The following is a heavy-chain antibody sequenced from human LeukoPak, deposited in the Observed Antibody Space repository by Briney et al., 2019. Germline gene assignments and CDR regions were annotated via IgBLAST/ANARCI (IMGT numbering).Heavy chain of an antibody. J-gene: IGHJ5*02. D-gene: IGHD6-13*01. CDR2: IYYSGST. CDR3: ASTLIAAAGTFGWFDP. V-gene: IGHV4-31*03. Sequence: PSETLPLTCTVSGGSISSGGYYWSWIRPHPGKGLEWIRYIYYSGSTYYHPSLKSRVTIPVDTSKNQFCLKLSSVTAADTAVYYCASTLIAAAGTFGWFDPWGQGTLVTVSS. CDR1: GGSISSGGYY.